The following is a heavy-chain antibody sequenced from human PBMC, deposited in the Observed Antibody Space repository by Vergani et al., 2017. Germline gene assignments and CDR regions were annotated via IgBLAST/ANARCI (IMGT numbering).Heavy chain of an antibody. CDR3: ARVLVPADISYAFDI. V-gene: IGHV1-46*01. D-gene: IGHD2-2*02. J-gene: IGHJ3*02. Sequence: QVPLVQSGAEVKKPGASVKVSCKASGYTFTSYYMHWVRPAPGQGLEWMGIINPSGGSTSYAQKFQGRVTMTRDTSTSTVYMELSSLRSEDTAVYYCARVLVPADISYAFDIWGQGTMVTVSS. CDR2: INPSGGST. CDR1: GYTFTSYY.